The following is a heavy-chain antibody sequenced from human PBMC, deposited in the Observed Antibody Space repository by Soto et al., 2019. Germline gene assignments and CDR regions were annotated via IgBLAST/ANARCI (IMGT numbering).Heavy chain of an antibody. J-gene: IGHJ3*02. V-gene: IGHV4-30-4*01. CDR3: ARDPLYDYGDFSHVFDM. CDR2: VYHTGST. CDR1: GDSLSRGDYY. Sequence: SETLSLTCTVSGDSLSRGDYYWSWIRLPPGKGLEWIGFVYHTGSTYYSPSLKGRVDISVDTSKNQFSLKLNSVTAADTAVYYCARDPLYDYGDFSHVFDMWGQGTMVTVS. D-gene: IGHD4-17*01.